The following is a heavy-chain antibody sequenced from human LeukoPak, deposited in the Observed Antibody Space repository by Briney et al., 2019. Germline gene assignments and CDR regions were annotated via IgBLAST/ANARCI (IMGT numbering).Heavy chain of an antibody. J-gene: IGHJ4*02. Sequence: GRSLRLSCAASGFTLSNYAMHWVRQAPARGLAGVAVIWNDGSNKYYAVSVKGRFTISRDNSKNTLYLQMSSLRAEDTAVYYWARDIYFYGDYVIDYWGQGALVTVSS. CDR2: IWNDGSNK. CDR3: ARDIYFYGDYVIDY. CDR1: GFTLSNYA. V-gene: IGHV3-33*01. D-gene: IGHD4-17*01.